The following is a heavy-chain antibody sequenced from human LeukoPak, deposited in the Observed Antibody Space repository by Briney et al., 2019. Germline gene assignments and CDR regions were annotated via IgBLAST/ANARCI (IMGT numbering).Heavy chain of an antibody. V-gene: IGHV4-34*01. CDR3: ARGLYILYYYYGMDV. CDR2: INHSGST. D-gene: IGHD4-11*01. J-gene: IGHJ6*02. Sequence: SETLSLTCAVYGGSFSGYYWSWIRQPPGKGLEWIGEINHSGSTNYNPSLKSRVTISVDTSKNQFSLKLSSVTAAGTAVYYCARGLYILYYYYGMDVWGQGTTVTVSS. CDR1: GGSFSGYY.